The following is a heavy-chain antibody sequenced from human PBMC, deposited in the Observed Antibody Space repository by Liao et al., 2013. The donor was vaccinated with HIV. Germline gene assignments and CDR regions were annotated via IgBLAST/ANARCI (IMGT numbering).Heavy chain of an antibody. V-gene: IGHV4-61*02. CDR1: GGSINSGSYY. CDR3: ASLNIASRLNIFDY. J-gene: IGHJ4*02. CDR2: IYTSGSA. D-gene: IGHD2/OR15-2a*01. Sequence: QVQLQESGPGLVNPLQTLSLTCTVSGGSINSGSYYWSWVRQPAGKGLEWIGRIYTSGSANYNSSLKSRVTLSEDGTNNQFSLKLSSVTAADTAVYYCASLNIASRLNIFDYWGRGTLVTVSS.